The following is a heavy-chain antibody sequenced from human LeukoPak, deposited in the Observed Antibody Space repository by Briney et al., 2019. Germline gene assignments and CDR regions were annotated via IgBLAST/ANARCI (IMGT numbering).Heavy chain of an antibody. D-gene: IGHD3-22*01. J-gene: IGHJ4*02. CDR3: ASGGSYDSSGYYSFDY. CDR2: MNPNSGNT. V-gene: IGHV1-8*01. Sequence: ASVKVSCKASGYTFTSYDINWVRQATGQGLEWMGWMNPNSGNTGYAQKFQGRVTMTRNTSISTAYMELSSLRSEDTAVYYCASGGSYDSSGYYSFDYWGRGTLVTVSS. CDR1: GYTFTSYD.